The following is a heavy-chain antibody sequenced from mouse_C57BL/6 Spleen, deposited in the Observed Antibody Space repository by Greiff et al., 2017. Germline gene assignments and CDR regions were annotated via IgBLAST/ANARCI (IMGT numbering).Heavy chain of an antibody. CDR2: IDPSDSET. J-gene: IGHJ2*01. D-gene: IGHD2-14*01. CDR1: GYTFTSYW. CDR3: ARGPTYRNYLDY. Sequence: QVQLKQSGAELVRPGSSVKLSCKASGYTFTSYWMHWVKQRPIQGLEWIGNIDPSDSETHYNQKFKDKATLTVDKSSSTAYMQLSSLTSEDSAVYYCARGPTYRNYLDYWGQGTTLTVSS. V-gene: IGHV1-52*01.